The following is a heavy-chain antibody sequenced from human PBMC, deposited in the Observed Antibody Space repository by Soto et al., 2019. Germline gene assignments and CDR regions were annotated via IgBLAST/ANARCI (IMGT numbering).Heavy chain of an antibody. CDR2: INSDGSST. Sequence: EVQLVESGGGLVQPGGSLRLSCAASGFTFSSYWMHWVRQAPGKGLVWVSRINSDGSSTSYADSVKGRFTISRDNAKNTLYLQMNSLRAEHTAVYYCVRTSLVVAAATREDYWGQGTMVTVS. CDR3: VRTSLVVAAATREDY. V-gene: IGHV3-74*01. J-gene: IGHJ4*02. CDR1: GFTFSSYW. D-gene: IGHD2-15*01.